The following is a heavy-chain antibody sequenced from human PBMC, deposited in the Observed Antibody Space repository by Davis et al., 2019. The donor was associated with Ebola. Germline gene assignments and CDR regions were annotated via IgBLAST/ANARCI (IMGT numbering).Heavy chain of an antibody. CDR1: GYSFTTYW. D-gene: IGHD2-8*02. J-gene: IGHJ4*02. Sequence: GESLKISCKGSGYSFTTYWIAWVRQTPAKGLEWMGIIYPGDSDTRYSPSFEGQVTISVDRSISTAYLQWSSLKASDIAMYYCACTLLWGQGTLVTVSS. CDR2: IYPGDSDT. V-gene: IGHV5-51*01. CDR3: ACTLL.